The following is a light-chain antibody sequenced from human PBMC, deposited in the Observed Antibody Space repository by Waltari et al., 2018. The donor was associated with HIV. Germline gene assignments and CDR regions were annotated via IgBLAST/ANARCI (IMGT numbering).Light chain of an antibody. J-gene: IGLJ3*02. Sequence: QSVLTQPPSVSGTPGQNVTISCSGSSSNIGSNIVNWYQQLPGAAPKPLIYTNDQRPSGVPCRFSGSKSGTSASLAISGLQSADEADYYCAAWDDSLNGMFGGGTKLTVL. CDR3: AAWDDSLNGM. CDR2: TND. V-gene: IGLV1-44*01. CDR1: SSNIGSNI.